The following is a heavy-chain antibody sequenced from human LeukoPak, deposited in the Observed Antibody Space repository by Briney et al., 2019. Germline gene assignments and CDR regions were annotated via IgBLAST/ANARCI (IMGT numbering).Heavy chain of an antibody. J-gene: IGHJ6*03. CDR3: ARAEAAGIPAAMPLMWYYYYMDV. D-gene: IGHD2-2*01. V-gene: IGHV1-69*01. CDR2: IIPIFGTA. Sequence: SVKVSCKASGGIFSSYAISWVRQAPGQGLEWMGGIIPIFGTANYAQKFQGRVTIGADESTSTACMELSSLRSEDTAVYYCARAEAAGIPAAMPLMWYYYYMDVWGKGTTVTVSS. CDR1: GGIFSSYA.